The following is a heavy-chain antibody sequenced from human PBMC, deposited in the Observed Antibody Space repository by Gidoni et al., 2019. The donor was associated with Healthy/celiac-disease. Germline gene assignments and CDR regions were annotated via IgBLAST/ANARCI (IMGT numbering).Heavy chain of an antibody. V-gene: IGHV3-21*01. J-gene: IGHJ6*03. Sequence: EVQLVASVGGLVKPGGSLSPSCAPSGCTLISERSHGVRQATGKGLEWVSSISSSSSYIYYADSVKGRFTISRDNAKNSLYLQMNSLRAEDTAVYYCARDPYARIAARPFAYYYMDVWGKGTTVTVSS. CDR2: ISSSSSYI. D-gene: IGHD6-6*01. CDR3: ARDPYARIAARPFAYYYMDV. CDR1: GCTLISER.